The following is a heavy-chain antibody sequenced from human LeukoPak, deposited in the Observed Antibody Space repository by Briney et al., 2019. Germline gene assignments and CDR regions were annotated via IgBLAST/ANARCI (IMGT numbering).Heavy chain of an antibody. CDR1: GYSFTRYW. CDR3: ARLVSPAAFDS. D-gene: IGHD6-25*01. J-gene: IGHJ4*02. V-gene: IGHV5-51*01. Sequence: GESLKISCKGSGYSFTRYWIGWVRQMPETGLEWMGVIYPADSDTTYNPSFQGQVTISVDRSINTAYLQWSSLKASDTAMYYCARLVSPAAFDSWGQGTLVTVSS. CDR2: IYPADSDT.